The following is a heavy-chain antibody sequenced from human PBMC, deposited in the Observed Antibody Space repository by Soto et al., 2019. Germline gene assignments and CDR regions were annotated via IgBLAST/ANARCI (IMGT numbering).Heavy chain of an antibody. CDR1: GYTLTELS. CDR2: FDPEDGET. Sequence: GASVKVSCKVSGYTLTELSMHWVRQAPGKGLEWMGGFDPEDGETIYAQKFLGRVTMTEDTSTDTAYMELSSLRSEDTAVYYCATGITMVRGATSNWFDPWGQGTLVTVSS. V-gene: IGHV1-24*01. CDR3: ATGITMVRGATSNWFDP. J-gene: IGHJ5*02. D-gene: IGHD3-10*01.